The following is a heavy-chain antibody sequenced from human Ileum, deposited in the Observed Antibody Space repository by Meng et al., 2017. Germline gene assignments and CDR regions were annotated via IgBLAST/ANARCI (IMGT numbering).Heavy chain of an antibody. CDR3: AREGGYSYAQDGTHAFDI. Sequence: SVKVSCKASGGTFSSYAISWVRQAPGQGLEWMGGIIPIFGTANYAQKFQGRVTITTDESTSTAYMELSSLRSEDTAVYYCAREGGYSYAQDGTHAFDIWGQGTMVTVSS. J-gene: IGHJ3*02. D-gene: IGHD5-18*01. V-gene: IGHV1-69*05. CDR2: IIPIFGTA. CDR1: GGTFSSYA.